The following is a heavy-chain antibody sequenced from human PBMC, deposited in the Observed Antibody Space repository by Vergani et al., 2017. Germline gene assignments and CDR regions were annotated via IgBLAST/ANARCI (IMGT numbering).Heavy chain of an antibody. CDR3: AKDNVPGYYDSSGYCDY. CDR2: ISGSGGFT. D-gene: IGHD3-22*01. V-gene: IGHV3-23*01. Sequence: EVQLLQSEGAVVQPGGSLRLSCVASGFTLCSHAMSWVRQGHGQGLEWVSGISGSGGFTYYADSVKGRFTISRDNSKNTMFLQMNNLRAEDTAVYYCAKDNVPGYYDSSGYCDYWGQGTLVTVSS. J-gene: IGHJ4*02. CDR1: GFTLCSHA.